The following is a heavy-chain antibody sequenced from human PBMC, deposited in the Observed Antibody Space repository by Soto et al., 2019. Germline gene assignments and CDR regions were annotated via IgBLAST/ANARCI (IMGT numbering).Heavy chain of an antibody. Sequence: QVKLVQSGAEVKKPGASVKVSCKASGYTFTGYYMHWVRQAPGQGLEWMGWINPNSGGTNYAQKCQGWVTMTRDTSISTAYMELSRLRSDDTAVYYCARVGSTIFHFDYWGQGTLVTVSS. CDR1: GYTFTGYY. CDR3: ARVGSTIFHFDY. J-gene: IGHJ4*02. V-gene: IGHV1-2*04. D-gene: IGHD3-3*01. CDR2: INPNSGGT.